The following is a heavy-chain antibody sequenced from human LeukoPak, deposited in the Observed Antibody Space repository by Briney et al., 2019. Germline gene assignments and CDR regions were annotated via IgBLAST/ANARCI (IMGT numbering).Heavy chain of an antibody. Sequence: SETLSLTCTVSGGSISSYYWSWIRQPPGKGLEWIGYIYYSGSTNYNPSLKSRVTISVDTSKNQFSLKLSSVTAADTAVYYCGAGGGGAFDIWGQGTMVTVSS. D-gene: IGHD3-16*01. CDR3: GAGGGGAFDI. J-gene: IGHJ3*02. CDR1: GGSISSYY. CDR2: IYYSGST. V-gene: IGHV4-59*01.